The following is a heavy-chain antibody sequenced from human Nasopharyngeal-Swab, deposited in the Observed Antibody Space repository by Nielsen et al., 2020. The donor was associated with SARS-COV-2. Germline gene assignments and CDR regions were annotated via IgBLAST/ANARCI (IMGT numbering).Heavy chain of an antibody. D-gene: IGHD3-22*01. CDR2: ISHDGGRT. CDR3: VKEGDSSGYCGCYDI. J-gene: IGHJ3*02. V-gene: IGHV3-64D*06. CDR1: GFTFSTWP. Sequence: GESLKISCSAPGFTFSTWPMHWVRQAPGKGPEFVSAISHDGGRTHYADSVKDRFIISRDNSKNTMDLQMTSLRVEDTAMYYCVKEGDSSGYCGCYDIWGQGTVVTVSP.